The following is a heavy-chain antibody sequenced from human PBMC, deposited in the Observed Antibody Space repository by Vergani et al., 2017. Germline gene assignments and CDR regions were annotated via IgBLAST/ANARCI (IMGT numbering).Heavy chain of an antibody. J-gene: IGHJ5*02. V-gene: IGHV4-59*01. CDR2: IYYSGST. D-gene: IGHD3-10*01. Sequence: QVQLQESGPGLVKPSETLSLTCTVSGGSISSYYWSWIRQPPGKGLEWIGYIYYSGSTNYNPSLKSQVTISVDTSKNQFSLKLSSVTAADTAVYYCAREVVTMVRGVIVYWFDPWGQGTLVTVSS. CDR1: GGSISSYY. CDR3: AREVVTMVRGVIVYWFDP.